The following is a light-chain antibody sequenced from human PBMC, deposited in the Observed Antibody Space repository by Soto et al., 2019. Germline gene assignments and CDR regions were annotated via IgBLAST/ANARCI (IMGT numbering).Light chain of an antibody. CDR1: QSIDSY. CDR2: AAS. Sequence: DVQMTQSPSSLSASVGDRVTITCRASQSIDSYLNWYQQKPGKAPKVLIYAASSLQRGVPSRFSGSGSGTDFTLTITSLQPEDFATYYCQQSYSTPYTFGPGTKLEIK. J-gene: IGKJ2*01. CDR3: QQSYSTPYT. V-gene: IGKV1-39*01.